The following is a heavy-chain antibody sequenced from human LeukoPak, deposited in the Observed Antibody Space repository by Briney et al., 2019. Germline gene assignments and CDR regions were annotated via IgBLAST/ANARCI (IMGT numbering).Heavy chain of an antibody. CDR1: GGPFFGSH. D-gene: IGHD4-23*01. Sequence: SETLSLTCAVSGGPFFGSHWNWIRQSPEKGLQVIGSFNHSGRTNYNPSLKSRVTISVDTSKSQFFLKLTSVTAADTAVYYCARDPTTVVTLPYYFDFWGQGTLVTVSA. CDR3: ARDPTTVVTLPYYFDF. J-gene: IGHJ4*02. V-gene: IGHV4-34*01. CDR2: FNHSGRT.